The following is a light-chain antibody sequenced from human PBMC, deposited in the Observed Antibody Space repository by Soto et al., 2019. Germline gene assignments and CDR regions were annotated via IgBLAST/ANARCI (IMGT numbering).Light chain of an antibody. CDR1: QNNKNY. V-gene: IGKV4-1*01. Sequence: DIVMTQSPDSLAVSLCERATVNCKSSQNNKNYLAWYQQKTGQPPKLLIDWASTRASGVPDRFSGSGSGTDFTLTISSLQAEDVGIYYCKDYYSSWKFGQGTRLEIK. CDR2: WAS. CDR3: KDYYSSWK. J-gene: IGKJ5*01.